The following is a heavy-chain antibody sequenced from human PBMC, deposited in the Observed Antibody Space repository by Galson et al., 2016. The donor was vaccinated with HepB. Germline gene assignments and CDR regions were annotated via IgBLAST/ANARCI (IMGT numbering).Heavy chain of an antibody. CDR1: GYSLTELS. V-gene: IGHV1-24*01. J-gene: IGHJ4*02. D-gene: IGHD1-26*01. Sequence: SVKVSCKVSGYSLTELSMHWVRQTPGKGLEWMGSFDPEDGETIYAQNFQGRVTMTEDTPTDTAYIELTSPTSADTAVYYCAIGPTFQWELASSSFDYWGQGTLVAVSS. CDR2: FDPEDGET. CDR3: AIGPTFQWELASSSFDY.